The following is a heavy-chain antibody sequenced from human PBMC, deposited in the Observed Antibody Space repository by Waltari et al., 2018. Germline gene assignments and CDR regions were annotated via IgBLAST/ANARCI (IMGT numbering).Heavy chain of an antibody. CDR1: GGSFSGYY. CDR3: ARDRIAARTGIDY. Sequence: QVQLQQWGAGLLKPSETLSLTCAVYGGSFSGYYWSWIRQPPGKGLEWIGEINHSGSTNSNPSLTSRVTISVDTSKNQFSLKLSSVTAADTAVYYCARDRIAARTGIDYWGQGTLVTVSS. V-gene: IGHV4-34*01. CDR2: INHSGST. J-gene: IGHJ4*02. D-gene: IGHD6-6*01.